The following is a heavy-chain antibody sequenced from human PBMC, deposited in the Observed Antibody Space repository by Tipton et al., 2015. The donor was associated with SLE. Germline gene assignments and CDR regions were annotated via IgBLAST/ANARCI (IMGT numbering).Heavy chain of an antibody. V-gene: IGHV4-4*07. J-gene: IGHJ6*02. CDR2: IDTGGRT. D-gene: IGHD3-9*01. CDR3: ARDSIYYDILTGYYDNDYYYGMDV. CDR1: GGSIIGYY. Sequence: TLSLTCTVSGGSIIGYYWSWIRQPAGKGPEWIGRIDTGGRTIHNPSLNSRVTMSLDTSKSQFSLKLTSVTAADTAVYYFARDSIYYDILTGYYDNDYYYGMDVWGQGTTVTVSS.